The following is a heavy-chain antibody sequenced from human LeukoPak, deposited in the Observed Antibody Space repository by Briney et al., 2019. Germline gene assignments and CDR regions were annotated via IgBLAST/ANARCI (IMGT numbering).Heavy chain of an antibody. CDR1: GGSITSYY. Sequence: PSETLSLTCTVSGGSITSYYWNWIRQPPGKGLEWIGYIHYSGGTNYHPSVNSRVTMSVDTSKNQFSLRLTSVTAADTAVYYCARVSRWAEAIDYWGQGTLVTVSS. CDR2: IHYSGGT. CDR3: ARVSRWAEAIDY. D-gene: IGHD1-26*01. V-gene: IGHV4-59*01. J-gene: IGHJ4*02.